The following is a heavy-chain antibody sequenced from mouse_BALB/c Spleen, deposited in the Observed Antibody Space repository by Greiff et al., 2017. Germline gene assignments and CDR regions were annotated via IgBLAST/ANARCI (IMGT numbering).Heavy chain of an antibody. CDR2: INPNNGGT. J-gene: IGHJ4*01. CDR3: ARRDYGSSYALYYAMDY. V-gene: IGHV1-18*01. CDR1: GYTFTDYN. D-gene: IGHD1-1*01. Sequence: VQLKQSGPELVKPGASVKIPCKASGYTFTDYNMDWVKQSHGKSLEWIGDINPNNGGTIYNQKFKGKATLTVDKSSSTAYMELRSLTSEDTAVYYCARRDYGSSYALYYAMDYWGQGTSVTVSS.